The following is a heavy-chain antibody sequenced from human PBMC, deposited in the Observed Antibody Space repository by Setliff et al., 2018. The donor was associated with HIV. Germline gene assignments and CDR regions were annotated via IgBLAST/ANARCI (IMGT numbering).Heavy chain of an antibody. CDR1: GGSITGYY. D-gene: IGHD4-17*01. V-gene: IGHV4-59*01. Sequence: SETLSLTCTVSGGSITGYYWNWIRQPPGKGLEWIGHIYYNGNTNYNPSLKSRGTISVDTSKNQFSRKLTSVTAADTAVYYCAREIYGGNSRPCDYWGQGTLVTVSS. J-gene: IGHJ4*02. CDR3: AREIYGGNSRPCDY. CDR2: IYYNGNT.